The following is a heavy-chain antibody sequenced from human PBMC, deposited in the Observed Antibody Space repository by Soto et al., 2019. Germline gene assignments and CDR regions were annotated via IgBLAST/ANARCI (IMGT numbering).Heavy chain of an antibody. D-gene: IGHD6-19*01. CDR3: ARDHEYRGQWLERDAFDI. CDR1: GFTFSSYS. J-gene: IGHJ3*02. V-gene: IGHV3-21*01. Sequence: GGSLRLSCAASGFTFSSYSMYWVRQAPGKGLEWVSSISSSSSYIYYADSVKGRFTISRDNAKNSLYLQMYSLRAEDTAVYYCARDHEYRGQWLERDAFDIWGQGTMVTVSS. CDR2: ISSSSSYI.